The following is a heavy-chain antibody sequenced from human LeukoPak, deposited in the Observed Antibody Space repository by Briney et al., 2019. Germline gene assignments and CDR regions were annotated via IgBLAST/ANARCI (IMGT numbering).Heavy chain of an antibody. Sequence: PSETLSLTCTVSGGSISSYYWSWIRQPPGKELEWIGYIYYSGSTNYNPSLKSRVTISVDTSKNQFSLKLSSVTAADTAVYYCARGIAAAGSDYYYYYMDVWGKGTTVTVSS. CDR2: IYYSGST. V-gene: IGHV4-59*01. CDR1: GGSISSYY. J-gene: IGHJ6*03. CDR3: ARGIAAAGSDYYYYYMDV. D-gene: IGHD6-13*01.